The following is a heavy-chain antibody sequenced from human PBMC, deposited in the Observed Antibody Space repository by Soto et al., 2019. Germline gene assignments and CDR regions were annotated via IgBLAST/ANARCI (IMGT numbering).Heavy chain of an antibody. Sequence: EVQLLESGGGLVQPGGSLRLSCAASGFTFSSHAMSWVRQAPGKGLEWVSGISGSGGSTYSADSVKGRFTISRDNSKNTLYLQMNSLRAEDTALYYCAKQLNYDFWSGYPDAFDIWGHGTMVIVSS. CDR1: GFTFSSHA. J-gene: IGHJ3*02. V-gene: IGHV3-23*01. CDR2: ISGSGGST. CDR3: AKQLNYDFWSGYPDAFDI. D-gene: IGHD3-3*01.